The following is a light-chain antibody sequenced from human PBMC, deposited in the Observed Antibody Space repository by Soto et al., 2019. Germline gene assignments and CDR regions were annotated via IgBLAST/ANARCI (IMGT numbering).Light chain of an antibody. Sequence: IVLTQSPATLSLSPGERATLSCRASQSLINFVAWYQHKPGQPPRLLIYDASKRATGIPTRFSGSGSVADFTLTISSLEPEDFALYYCQQHINWPLTFGGGTKVDIK. CDR2: DAS. J-gene: IGKJ4*01. CDR1: QSLINF. V-gene: IGKV3-11*01. CDR3: QQHINWPLT.